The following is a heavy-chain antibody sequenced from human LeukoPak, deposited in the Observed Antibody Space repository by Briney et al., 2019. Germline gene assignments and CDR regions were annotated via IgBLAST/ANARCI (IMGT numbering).Heavy chain of an antibody. D-gene: IGHD3-10*01. CDR3: ARAMPVRGVITQGPFDY. J-gene: IGHJ4*02. CDR1: GGTFSSYA. V-gene: IGHV1-69*13. Sequence: GASVKVSCKASGGTFSSYAISWVRQAPGQGLEWMGGIIPIFGTANYAQKFQGRVTITADESTSTAYMELSSLRSEDTAVYYCARAMPVRGVITQGPFDYWGQGTLVTVSS. CDR2: IIPIFGTA.